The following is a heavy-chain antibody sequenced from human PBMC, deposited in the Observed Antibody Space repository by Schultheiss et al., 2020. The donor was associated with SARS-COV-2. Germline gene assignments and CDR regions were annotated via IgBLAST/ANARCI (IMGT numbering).Heavy chain of an antibody. Sequence: SETLSLTCTVSGGSISSGGYYWSWIRQHPGKGLEWIGYIYYSGSTYYNPSLKSRVTISVDTSKNQFSLKLSSVTAADTAVYYCARSRYCSSTSCYTDAFDIWGQGTMVTVS. CDR3: ARSRYCSSTSCYTDAFDI. D-gene: IGHD2-2*02. CDR1: GGSISSGGYY. J-gene: IGHJ3*02. V-gene: IGHV4-31*03. CDR2: IYYSGST.